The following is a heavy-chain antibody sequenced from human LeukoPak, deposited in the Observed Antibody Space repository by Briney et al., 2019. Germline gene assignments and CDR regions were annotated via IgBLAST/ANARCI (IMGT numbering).Heavy chain of an antibody. Sequence: KTSETLSLTCTVSGGSIIISYWSWIRQPPGKGLEWIGYIYYRGSTNYNPSLKSRVTISVDTSKNQYSLKLSSVTAADTAVYYCARSGVFTGYDAFDIWGQGTRVTVSS. J-gene: IGHJ3*02. D-gene: IGHD6-13*01. CDR3: ARSGVFTGYDAFDI. CDR2: IYYRGST. V-gene: IGHV4-59*08. CDR1: GGSIIISY.